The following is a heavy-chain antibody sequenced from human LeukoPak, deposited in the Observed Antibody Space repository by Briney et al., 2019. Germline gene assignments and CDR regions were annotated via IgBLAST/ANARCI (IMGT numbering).Heavy chain of an antibody. J-gene: IGHJ4*02. CDR3: ASQRDYYDSSGYFPFDY. Sequence: SETLSLTCTVSGGSISSYYWSWIRQPPGKGLEWIGYIYYSGSTNYNPSLKSRVTISVDTSRNQFSLKLSSVTAADTAVYYCASQRDYYDSSGYFPFDYWGQGTLVTVSS. V-gene: IGHV4-59*01. CDR2: IYYSGST. D-gene: IGHD3-22*01. CDR1: GGSISSYY.